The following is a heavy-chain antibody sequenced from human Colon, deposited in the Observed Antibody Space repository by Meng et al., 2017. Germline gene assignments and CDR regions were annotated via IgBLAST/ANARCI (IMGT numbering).Heavy chain of an antibody. CDR3: ARSTSYYDSSGYYEDWYFDL. CDR1: GYSISSGYY. V-gene: IGHV4-38-2*01. J-gene: IGHJ2*01. Sequence: GSLRLSCAVSGYSISSGYYWGWIRQPPGKGLEWIGSIYHSGSTYYNPSLKSRVTISVDTSKNQFSLKLSSVTAADTAVYYCARSTSYYDSSGYYEDWYFDLWGRGILVTVSS. D-gene: IGHD3-22*01. CDR2: IYHSGST.